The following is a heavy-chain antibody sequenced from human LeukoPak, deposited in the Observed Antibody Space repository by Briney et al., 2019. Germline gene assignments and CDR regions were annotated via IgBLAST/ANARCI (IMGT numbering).Heavy chain of an antibody. CDR1: GFTFSTYW. V-gene: IGHV3-7*03. J-gene: IGHJ4*02. Sequence: PGGSLRLSCTASGFTFSTYWMSWVRQAPGKGLEWVANTREDGSEKYYVDSVKGRFTISRDNAKNSLYLQMNSLRAEDTAVYYCAKDQGPRMTGTIEFWGQGTLVTVSS. D-gene: IGHD1-7*01. CDR3: AKDQGPRMTGTIEF. CDR2: TREDGSEK.